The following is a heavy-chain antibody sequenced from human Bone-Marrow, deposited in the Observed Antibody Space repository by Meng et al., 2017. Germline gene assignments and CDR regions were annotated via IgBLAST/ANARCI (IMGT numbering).Heavy chain of an antibody. J-gene: IGHJ4*02. V-gene: IGHV3-7*01. Sequence: GESLKISCAASGFTFSSYWMSWVRQAPGKGLEWVANIKQDGSEKYYVDSVKGRFTISRDNAKNSLYLQMNSLRAEDMAVYYCARVPIIVVVPAAVDYWGQGTLVTGSS. CDR2: IKQDGSEK. D-gene: IGHD2-2*01. CDR1: GFTFSSYW. CDR3: ARVPIIVVVPAAVDY.